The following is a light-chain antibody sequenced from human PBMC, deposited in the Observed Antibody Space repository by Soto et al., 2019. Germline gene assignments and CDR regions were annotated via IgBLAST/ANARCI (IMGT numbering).Light chain of an antibody. CDR3: QQYGSSSTWT. CDR2: AAS. V-gene: IGKV3-20*01. J-gene: IGKJ1*01. Sequence: EIVMTQSPATLSVSPGEGATLSCRASQSISSKLAWYQQKPGQPPTLLIYAASSRVTGIPDRFSGSGSGTDFTLTISRLEPEDFAVYYCQQYGSSSTWTFGQGTKVEIK. CDR1: QSISSK.